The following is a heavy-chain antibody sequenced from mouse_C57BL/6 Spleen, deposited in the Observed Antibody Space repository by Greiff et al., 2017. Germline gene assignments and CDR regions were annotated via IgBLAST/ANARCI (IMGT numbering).Heavy chain of an antibody. CDR2: INYDGSST. CDR1: GFTFSDYY. V-gene: IGHV5-16*01. J-gene: IGHJ1*03. Sequence: EVHLVESEGGLVQPGSSMKLSCTASGFTFSDYYMAWVRQVPEKGLEWVANINYDGSSTYYLDSLKSRFIISRDNAKNILYLQMSSLKSEDTATYYCARDGDYYGSSEYWYFDVWGTGTTVTVSS. CDR3: ARDGDYYGSSEYWYFDV. D-gene: IGHD1-1*01.